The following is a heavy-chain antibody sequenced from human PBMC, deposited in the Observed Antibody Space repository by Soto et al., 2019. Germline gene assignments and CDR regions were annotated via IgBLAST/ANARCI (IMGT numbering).Heavy chain of an antibody. J-gene: IGHJ6*02. CDR1: GGSISSSSYY. D-gene: IGHD3-16*01. CDR2: IYYSGST. V-gene: IGHV4-39*01. CDR3: ARLIVYYYYGMDV. Sequence: SETLSLTCTVSGGSISSSSYYWGGIRQPPGKGLEWIGSIYYSGSTYYNPSLKSRVTISVDTSKNQFSLKLSSVTAADTAVYYCARLIVYYYYGMDVWGQGTTVT.